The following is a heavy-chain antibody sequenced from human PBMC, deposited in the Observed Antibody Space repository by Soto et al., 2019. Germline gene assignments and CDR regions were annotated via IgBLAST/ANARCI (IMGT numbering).Heavy chain of an antibody. D-gene: IGHD1-26*01. V-gene: IGHV3-15*01. CDR3: ATAGGYPGSNFYGAY. CDR1: GFTFTKAY. J-gene: IGHJ4*02. Sequence: EVQLVESGGGLVEPGGSIRLSCVASGFTFTKAYMTWVRQAPGKGLEWVGRIKGSHAGGTTDYATSVKGRLTISRDDSKNTRYPQMNSLKTEDTSLYYCATAGGYPGSNFYGAYWGQGTLVTVSS. CDR2: IKGSHAGGTT.